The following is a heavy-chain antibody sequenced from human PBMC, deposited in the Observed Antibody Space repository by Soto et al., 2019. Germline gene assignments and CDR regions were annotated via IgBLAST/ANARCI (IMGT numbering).Heavy chain of an antibody. CDR1: GFTFSSYW. J-gene: IGHJ6*04. V-gene: IGHV3-7*01. D-gene: IGHD6-6*01. Sequence: EVQLVESGGGLVQPGGSLRLSCAASGFTFSSYWMSWFRQAPGKGLEWVANIKQDGSEENYVHSVKGRFTISRDTAKNALYLQINSLRVEDTAVYYCAREIAARLWGKGTTVTVSS. CDR2: IKQDGSEE. CDR3: AREIAARL.